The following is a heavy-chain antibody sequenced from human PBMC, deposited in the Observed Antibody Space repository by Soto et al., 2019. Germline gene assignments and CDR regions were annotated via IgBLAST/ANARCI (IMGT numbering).Heavy chain of an antibody. J-gene: IGHJ4*02. CDR2: ISAHNGNT. CDR1: GYTFTSYG. D-gene: IGHD1-1*01. V-gene: IGHV1-18*01. Sequence: QVHLVQSGAEVKKPGASVKVSCKGSGYTFTSYGITWVRQAPGQGLEWMGWISAHNGNTDYAQRLQGRVTVTRDTSTSTAYMELRSLRSDDTAVYYCARGRYGDYCGQGALVTVSS. CDR3: ARGRYGDY.